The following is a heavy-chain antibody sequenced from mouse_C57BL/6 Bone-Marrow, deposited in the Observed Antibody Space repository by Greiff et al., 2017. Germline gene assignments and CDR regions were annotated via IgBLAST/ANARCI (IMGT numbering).Heavy chain of an antibody. CDR3: ASNGYYGSSYYAMDY. J-gene: IGHJ4*01. CDR1: GFTFSDYG. CDR2: ISSDSSTI. D-gene: IGHD1-1*01. Sequence: EVQGVESGGGLVKPGGSLKLSCAASGFTFSDYGMHWVRQAPEKGLEWVAYISSDSSTIYYADTVKGRFTVSRDNAKNTLFLQMNSLRSEDAAMYYCASNGYYGSSYYAMDYWGQGTSVTVSS. V-gene: IGHV5-17*01.